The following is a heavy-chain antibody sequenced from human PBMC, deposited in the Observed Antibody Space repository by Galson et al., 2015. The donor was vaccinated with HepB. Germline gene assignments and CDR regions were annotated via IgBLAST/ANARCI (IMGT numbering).Heavy chain of an antibody. V-gene: IGHV3-7*01. D-gene: IGHD3-3*01. CDR2: IKQDGSEK. Sequence: SLRLSCAASGFTFSSYWMSWVRQAPGKGLEWVANIKQDGSEKYYVDSVKGRFTISRDNAKNSLYLQMNSLRAEDTAVYYCARDSHYYDFWSGYYSDHWYFDLWGRGTLVTVSS. J-gene: IGHJ2*01. CDR3: ARDSHYYDFWSGYYSDHWYFDL. CDR1: GFTFSSYW.